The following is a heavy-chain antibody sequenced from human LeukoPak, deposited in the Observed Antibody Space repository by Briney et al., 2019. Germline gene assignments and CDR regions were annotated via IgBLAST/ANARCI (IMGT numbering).Heavy chain of an antibody. V-gene: IGHV1-2*02. Sequence: ASVKVSCKASGYTFTGYYMHWVRQAPGQGREWMGWINPNSGGTNYAQKFQGRVTMTRDTSISTAYMELSRLRSDDTAVYYCARWQGSGKEKVDYWGQGTLVTVSS. J-gene: IGHJ4*02. D-gene: IGHD3-10*01. CDR1: GYTFTGYY. CDR2: INPNSGGT. CDR3: ARWQGSGKEKVDY.